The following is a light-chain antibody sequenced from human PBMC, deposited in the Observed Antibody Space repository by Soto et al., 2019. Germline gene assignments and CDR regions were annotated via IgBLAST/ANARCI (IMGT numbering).Light chain of an antibody. CDR1: SSDVGGYNY. CDR3: TSYTTISTLV. CDR2: DVS. Sequence: QSALTQPASVSGSPGQSITISCTGTSSDVGGYNYVSWYQQYPGKAPKLMIYDVSNRPSGVSNRFSGSKSGNTASLTISGLQAEDEADYYCTSYTTISTLVFGTGTKLTVL. V-gene: IGLV2-14*01. J-gene: IGLJ1*01.